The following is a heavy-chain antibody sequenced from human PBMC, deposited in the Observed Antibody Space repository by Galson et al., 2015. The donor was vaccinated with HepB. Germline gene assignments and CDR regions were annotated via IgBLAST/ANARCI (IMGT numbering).Heavy chain of an antibody. CDR1: GYTFTSYG. CDR3: ARDPGELWFGELFPFDY. J-gene: IGHJ4*02. D-gene: IGHD3-10*01. V-gene: IGHV1-18*01. Sequence: SVKVSCKASGYTFTSYGISWVRQAPGQGLEWMGWISAYNGNTNYAQKLQGRVTMTTDTSTSTAYMELRSLRSDDTAVYYCARDPGELWFGELFPFDYWGQGTLVTVSS. CDR2: ISAYNGNT.